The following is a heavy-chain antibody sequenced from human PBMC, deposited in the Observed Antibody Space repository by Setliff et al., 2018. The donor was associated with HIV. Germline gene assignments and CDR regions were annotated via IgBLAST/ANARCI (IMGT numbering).Heavy chain of an antibody. CDR1: GDSVSSRSYY. CDR2: IYFNGIT. V-gene: IGHV4-39*01. CDR3: VTVVQDDLGVALFEY. D-gene: IGHD3-3*01. J-gene: IGHJ4*02. Sequence: PSETLSLTCSVSGDSVSSRSYYWGWIRQSPGKGLEWIGSIYFNGITHDNPSLKSRVTTSVDTSKNQFSLKLSSVTAADTAIYSCVTVVQDDLGVALFEYWGQGTLVTVSS.